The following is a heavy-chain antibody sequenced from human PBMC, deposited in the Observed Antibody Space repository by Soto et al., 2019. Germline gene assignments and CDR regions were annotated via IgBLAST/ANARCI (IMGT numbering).Heavy chain of an antibody. CDR3: ARDKRQSRFLFDY. V-gene: IGHV4-31*03. CDR1: GGSISSGGYY. D-gene: IGHD3-10*01. J-gene: IGHJ4*02. CDR2: IYYSGST. Sequence: SETLSLTCTVSGGSISSGGYYWSWIRQHPGKGLEWIGYIYYSGSTYYNPSLKSRVTISVDTSKNQFSLKLSSVTAADTAVYYCARDKRQSRFLFDYWGQGTLVIVSS.